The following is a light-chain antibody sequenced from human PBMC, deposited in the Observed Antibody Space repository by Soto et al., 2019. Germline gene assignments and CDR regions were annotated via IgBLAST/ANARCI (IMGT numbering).Light chain of an antibody. J-gene: IGKJ5*01. CDR2: GTS. CDR1: QDISKY. V-gene: IGKV1-16*01. Sequence: DTQMPQSPSSLSASVGDRVTITCRASQDISKYLAWFQQKPGKAPKSLIYGTSNLKSAVPSRFSDSGSGKDFTLTISSLQPEDFATYYCQQYSTYRITFRRGTRLEIK. CDR3: QQYSTYRIT.